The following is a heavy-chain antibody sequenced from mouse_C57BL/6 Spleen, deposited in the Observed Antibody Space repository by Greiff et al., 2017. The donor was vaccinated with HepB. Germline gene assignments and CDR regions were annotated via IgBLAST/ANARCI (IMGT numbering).Heavy chain of an antibody. D-gene: IGHD4-1*01. Sequence: QVQLQQSGPELVKPGASVKISCKASGYAFSSSWMNWVKQRPGKGLEWIGRIYPGDGDTNYNGKFKGKATLTADKSSSTAYMQLSSLTSEDSAVYFCARGSTGNDYGGQGTTLTVSS. J-gene: IGHJ2*01. CDR1: GYAFSSSW. CDR2: IYPGDGDT. CDR3: ARGSTGNDY. V-gene: IGHV1-82*01.